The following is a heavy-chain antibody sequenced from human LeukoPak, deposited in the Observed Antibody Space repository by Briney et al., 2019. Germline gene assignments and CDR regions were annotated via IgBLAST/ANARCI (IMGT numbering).Heavy chain of an antibody. Sequence: PGGSLRLSCAASGFTVSSNYMSWVRQAPGQGLEWVSVIYSGGSTYYADSVKGRFTISRDNSKDTLYLQMNSLRAEDTAVYYCARRTEIHYMDVWGKGTTVTVSS. CDR3: ARRTEIHYMDV. J-gene: IGHJ6*03. D-gene: IGHD5-24*01. CDR2: IYSGGST. V-gene: IGHV3-53*01. CDR1: GFTVSSNY.